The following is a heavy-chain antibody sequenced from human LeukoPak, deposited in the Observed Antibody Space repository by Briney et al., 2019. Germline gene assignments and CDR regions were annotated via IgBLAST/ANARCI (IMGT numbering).Heavy chain of an antibody. D-gene: IGHD2-15*01. CDR3: AKVISAQTGYCSGGSCYVKKSEHYYYGMDV. CDR2: ISSSGSTI. J-gene: IGHJ6*02. CDR1: GFTFSDYY. V-gene: IGHV3-11*01. Sequence: KSGGSLRLSCAASGFTFSDYYMSWIRQAPGKGLEWVSYISSSGSTIYYADSVKGRFTISRDNSKNTLYLQMNSLRAEDTAVYYCAKVISAQTGYCSGGSCYVKKSEHYYYGMDVWGQGTTVTVSS.